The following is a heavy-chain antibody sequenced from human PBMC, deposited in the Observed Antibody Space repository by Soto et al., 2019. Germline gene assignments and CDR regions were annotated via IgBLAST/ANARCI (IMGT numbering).Heavy chain of an antibody. CDR1: GFTVSNNY. D-gene: IGHD3-10*01. J-gene: IGHJ4*02. V-gene: IGHV3-53*01. Sequence: EVQLVESGGGLIQPGGSLRLSCAVSGFTVSNNYMSWVRQAPGKGLEGVSVIYSGGYTAYGDSVKGRFTISRDNSKNTIYLQRKRPGAHDRVGYYCASHAGGGGYWGQGTLVTVSS. CDR2: IYSGGYT. CDR3: ASHAGGGGY.